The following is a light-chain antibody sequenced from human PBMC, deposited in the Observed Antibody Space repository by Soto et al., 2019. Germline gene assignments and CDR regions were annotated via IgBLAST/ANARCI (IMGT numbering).Light chain of an antibody. CDR2: AAS. V-gene: IGKV1-27*01. Sequence: DIQMTQSPPSLSASIGDRVTITCRASQDIDRYLGWYQQKPGEVPKLLIFAASTLQSGVPSRFSGSGSGTDFTLTISGLQPVDVATYYCQQCKSAPLTFGGGTKVELK. J-gene: IGKJ4*01. CDR3: QQCKSAPLT. CDR1: QDIDRY.